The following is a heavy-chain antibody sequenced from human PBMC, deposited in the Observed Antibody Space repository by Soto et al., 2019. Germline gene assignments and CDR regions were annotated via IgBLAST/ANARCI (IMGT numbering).Heavy chain of an antibody. J-gene: IGHJ6*03. Sequence: SETLSLTCTVSGGSISSGGYYWSWIRQHPGKGLEWIGYIYYSGSTYYNPSLKSRVTISVDTSKNQFSLKLSSVTAADTAVYYCARDESRWLYLDVWGKGTTVTVSS. V-gene: IGHV4-31*03. D-gene: IGHD6-19*01. CDR3: ARDESRWLYLDV. CDR2: IYYSGST. CDR1: GGSISSGGYY.